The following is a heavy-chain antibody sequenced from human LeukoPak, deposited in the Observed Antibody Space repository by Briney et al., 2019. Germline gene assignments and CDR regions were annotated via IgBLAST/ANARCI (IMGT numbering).Heavy chain of an antibody. CDR3: ARDSSGPAF. CDR2: MFSNGAT. V-gene: IGHV3-53*01. Sequence: PGGSLRLSCAASGFTVSGNYMSWVRQAPGQGLEWVSVMFSNGATYYADSVKGRFTISRDISENTLLLQMNSLRVADTAVYFCARDSSGPAFWGQGTLVTVSS. CDR1: GFTVSGNY. D-gene: IGHD6-19*01. J-gene: IGHJ4*02.